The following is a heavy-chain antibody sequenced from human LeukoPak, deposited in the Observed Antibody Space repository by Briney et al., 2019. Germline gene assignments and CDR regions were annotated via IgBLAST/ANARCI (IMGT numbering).Heavy chain of an antibody. J-gene: IGHJ4*02. CDR2: VYHSGST. CDR3: ARARVPKRSIAAAGTAYYFDY. Sequence: PSETLSLTCTVSGYSISSGYYWGWIRQPPGKGLEWIGSVYHSGSTYYNPSLKSRVTISVDTSKNQFSLKLSSVTAADTAVYYCARARVPKRSIAAAGTAYYFDYWGQGTLVTVSS. D-gene: IGHD6-13*01. V-gene: IGHV4-38-2*02. CDR1: GYSISSGYY.